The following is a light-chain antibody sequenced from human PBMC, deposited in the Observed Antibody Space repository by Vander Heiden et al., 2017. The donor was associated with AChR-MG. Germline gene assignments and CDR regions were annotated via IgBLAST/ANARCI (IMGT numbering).Light chain of an antibody. Sequence: DIQMTQSPSSLSASVGDRVTITCRASQSISSYLNWYQHKPGKAPKLLIYAASSLQSGVPSRFSGSGSGTDFSLTISSLQPEDFATYYCQQSDSTPPTFHGGAKVEIK. CDR3: QQSDSTPPT. V-gene: IGKV1-39*01. CDR2: AAS. CDR1: QSISSY. J-gene: IGKJ4*01.